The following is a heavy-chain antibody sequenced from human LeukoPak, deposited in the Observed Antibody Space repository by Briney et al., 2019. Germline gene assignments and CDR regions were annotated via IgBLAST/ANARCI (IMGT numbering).Heavy chain of an antibody. CDR3: AKCTTTCYANAFHI. CDR1: GFTFNSYA. V-gene: IGHV3-23*01. CDR2: IGGGGENT. Sequence: GGSLRLSCAASGFTFNSYALSWVRQAPGKGLEWVSTIGGGGENTYYADSVKGRFTISRDNSKNTLYLQMNSLRVEDTAVYYCAKCTTTCYANAFHIWGQGTMVTVSS. J-gene: IGHJ3*02. D-gene: IGHD2-2*01.